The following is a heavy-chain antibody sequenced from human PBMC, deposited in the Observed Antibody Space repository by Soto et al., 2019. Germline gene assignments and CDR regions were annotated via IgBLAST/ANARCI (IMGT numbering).Heavy chain of an antibody. CDR1: GLTFDIFA. CDR3: ATGYATTWFHYGLEV. CDR2: ISFDGSSA. J-gene: IGHJ6*02. D-gene: IGHD3-9*01. Sequence: QVQLVESGGGVVQPGMSPRLSCAASGLTFDIFAMHWVRQAPGKGLEWVAVISFDGSSAHYADSVEGRFTISRDNSKSTVYLQMDSARPEDTAVYYCATGYATTWFHYGLEVWGQGTSVIVFS. V-gene: IGHV3-30-3*01.